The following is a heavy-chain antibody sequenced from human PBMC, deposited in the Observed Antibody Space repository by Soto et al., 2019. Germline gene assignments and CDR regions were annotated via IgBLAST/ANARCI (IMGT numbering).Heavy chain of an antibody. D-gene: IGHD4-17*01. V-gene: IGHV3-23*01. Sequence: TGGSLRLSCVVSGFTFSNYAMSWVRQAPGKGLEWVSVISGSGPSTHYADSLRGRFTTSRDNSEKTMYLQMNGLRAEDTAVYYCAKWAYGDYPGWADSWGQGTLVTVSS. CDR2: ISGSGPST. CDR1: GFTFSNYA. J-gene: IGHJ4*02. CDR3: AKWAYGDYPGWADS.